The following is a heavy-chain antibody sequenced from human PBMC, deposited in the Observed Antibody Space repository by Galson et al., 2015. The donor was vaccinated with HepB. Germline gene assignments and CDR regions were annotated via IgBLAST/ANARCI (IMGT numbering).Heavy chain of an antibody. V-gene: IGHV3-23*01. CDR3: AKDATYYYDSSGYYPTN. CDR2: ISGSGGST. CDR1: GFTFSSYA. J-gene: IGHJ4*02. Sequence: SLRLSCAASGFTFSSYAMSWVRQAPGKGLEWVSAISGSGGSTYYADSVKGRFTISRDNSKNTLYLQMNSLRAEDTAVYYCAKDATYYYDSSGYYPTNWGQGTLVTVSS. D-gene: IGHD3-22*01.